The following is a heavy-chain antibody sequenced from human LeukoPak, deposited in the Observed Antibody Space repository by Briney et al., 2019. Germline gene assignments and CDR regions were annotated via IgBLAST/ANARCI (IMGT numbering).Heavy chain of an antibody. V-gene: IGHV3-7*04. J-gene: IGHJ4*02. CDR3: SGGSRFVDY. CDR1: GFTFSNYW. Sequence: GGSLRLSCAASGFTFSNYWMTWVRQAPGKWLEWVANIKEDGSEKYYVDSVKGRFTISRDNAKNSLFLQMISLRIEDTAVYYCSGGSRFVDYWGQGTLVTVSS. D-gene: IGHD3-10*01. CDR2: IKEDGSEK.